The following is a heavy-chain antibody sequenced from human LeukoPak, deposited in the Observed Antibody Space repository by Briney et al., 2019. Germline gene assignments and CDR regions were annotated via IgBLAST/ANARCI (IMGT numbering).Heavy chain of an antibody. J-gene: IGHJ5*02. CDR3: ARHRNEYSSSSVDTARFGWFDP. CDR2: ISSSSRYI. Sequence: PGGSLRLSCAASGFTFNRYSMNWVRQAPGKGLEWVSSISSSSRYIYYADSVKGRFTISRDNAKNSLYLQMNSLRAEDTAVYYCARHRNEYSSSSVDTARFGWFDPWGQGTLVTVSS. CDR1: GFTFNRYS. D-gene: IGHD6-6*01. V-gene: IGHV3-21*01.